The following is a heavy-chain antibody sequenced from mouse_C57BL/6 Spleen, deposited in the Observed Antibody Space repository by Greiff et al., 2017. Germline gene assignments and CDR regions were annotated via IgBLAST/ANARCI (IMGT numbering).Heavy chain of an antibody. CDR2: IGPGSGST. D-gene: IGHD1-1*01. Sequence: QVQLQQSGAELVKPGASVKISCKASGYTFTDYYINWVKQRPGQGLEWIGKIGPGSGSTYYNEKFKGKATLTADKSSSTAYMQLSSLTSADSAVYFCATITTVVATDYWGKGTTLTVSS. CDR1: GYTFTDYY. J-gene: IGHJ2*01. V-gene: IGHV1-77*01. CDR3: ATITTVVATDY.